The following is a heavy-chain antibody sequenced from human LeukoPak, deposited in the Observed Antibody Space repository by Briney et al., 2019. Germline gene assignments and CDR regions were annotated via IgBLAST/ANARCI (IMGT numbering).Heavy chain of an antibody. CDR2: ISSSGSTL. Sequence: GGSLRLSCAASGFTFSSYEMNWVRQAPGKGLEWVSYISSSGSTLYYADSVKGRFTISRDNAKNSLYLQMSSLRAEDTAVYYCARDPLQWEPYYGMDVWGQGTTVTVSS. D-gene: IGHD1-26*01. CDR3: ARDPLQWEPYYGMDV. J-gene: IGHJ6*02. CDR1: GFTFSSYE. V-gene: IGHV3-48*03.